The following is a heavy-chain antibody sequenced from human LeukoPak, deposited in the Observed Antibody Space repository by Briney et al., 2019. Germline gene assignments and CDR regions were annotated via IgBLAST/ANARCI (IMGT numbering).Heavy chain of an antibody. CDR1: GFTFSSYS. CDR2: ISSASESI. V-gene: IGHV3-21*05. Sequence: GGSLRLSCAASGFTFSSYSMNWVRQAPGKGLEWVSYISSASESIYYADSVKGRFTISRDNAKNSLYLQMNSLRAEDTAVYYCAREGSSWYDDYFDYWGQGTLVTVSS. J-gene: IGHJ4*02. D-gene: IGHD6-13*01. CDR3: AREGSSWYDDYFDY.